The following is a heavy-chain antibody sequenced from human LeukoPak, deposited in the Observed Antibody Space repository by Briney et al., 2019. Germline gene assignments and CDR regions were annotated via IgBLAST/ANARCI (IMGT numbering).Heavy chain of an antibody. Sequence: ASVKVSCKASGYTFTSYDINWVRQATGQGLEWMGWMNPNSGNTGYAPKFQGRVTMTRDTAIRTAYMELSSLRSDDTAVYYCARRNTQYYFGKDVWGQGTTVTVSS. CDR2: MNPNSGNT. J-gene: IGHJ6*02. CDR3: ARRNTQYYFGKDV. CDR1: GYTFTSYD. V-gene: IGHV1-8*01. D-gene: IGHD1-14*01.